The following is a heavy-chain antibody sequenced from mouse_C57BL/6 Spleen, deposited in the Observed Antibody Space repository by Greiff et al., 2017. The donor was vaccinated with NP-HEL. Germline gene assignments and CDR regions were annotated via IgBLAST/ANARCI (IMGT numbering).Heavy chain of an antibody. V-gene: IGHV1-26*01. Sequence: VQLQQSGPELVKPGASVKISCKASGYTFTDYYMNWVKQSHGKSLEWIGDINPNNGGTSYNQKFKGKATLTVDKSSSTAYMELRSLTSEDSAVYYCARYSSPYYYAMDYWGQGTSVTVSS. CDR3: ARYSSPYYYAMDY. D-gene: IGHD1-1*01. J-gene: IGHJ4*01. CDR1: GYTFTDYY. CDR2: INPNNGGT.